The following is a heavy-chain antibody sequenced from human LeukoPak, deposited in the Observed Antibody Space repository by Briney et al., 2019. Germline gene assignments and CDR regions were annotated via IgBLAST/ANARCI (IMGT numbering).Heavy chain of an antibody. D-gene: IGHD2-21*02. CDR2: IYYSGST. V-gene: IGHV4-31*03. Sequence: SETLSLTCTVSGGSISSGGYYWSWIRQHPGKGLEWIGYIYYSGSTYYNPSLKSRVTISVDTSKNHFSLSLTSVTAADTAVYYCARLPGCSGADCFRAFDIWGHGTMVTVSS. CDR3: ARLPGCSGADCFRAFDI. CDR1: GGSISSGGYY. J-gene: IGHJ3*02.